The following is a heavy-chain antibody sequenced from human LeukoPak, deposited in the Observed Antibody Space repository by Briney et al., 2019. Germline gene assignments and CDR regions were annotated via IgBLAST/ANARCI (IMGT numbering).Heavy chain of an antibody. V-gene: IGHV4-39*07. CDR3: ARDYDYYDSSGQWGAFDI. CDR1: GDSVSSSRYY. J-gene: IGHJ3*02. Sequence: PSETLSPTCIVSGDSVSSSRYYWGWIRQPPGKGLEWIGTIYHSGSTFYNPSLKSRVTISVDTSKNQFSLKLSSVTAADTAVYYCARDYDYYDSSGQWGAFDIWGQGTMVIVSS. CDR2: IYHSGST. D-gene: IGHD3-22*01.